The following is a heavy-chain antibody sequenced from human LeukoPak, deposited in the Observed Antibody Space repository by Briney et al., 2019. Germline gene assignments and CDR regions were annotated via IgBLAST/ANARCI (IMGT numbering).Heavy chain of an antibody. CDR1: GYTLTELS. Sequence: ASVKVSCKVSGYTLTELSMHWVRQAPGKGLEWMGGFDPEDGETIYAQKFQGRVTMTEDTSTDTAYMELSSLRSEDTAVYYCATGYCSSTSCYEEWFDPWGQGTLVTVSS. J-gene: IGHJ5*02. D-gene: IGHD2-2*03. CDR2: FDPEDGET. V-gene: IGHV1-24*01. CDR3: ATGYCSSTSCYEEWFDP.